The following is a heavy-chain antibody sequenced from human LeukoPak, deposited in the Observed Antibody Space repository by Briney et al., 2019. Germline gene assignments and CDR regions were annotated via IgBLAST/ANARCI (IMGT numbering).Heavy chain of an antibody. D-gene: IGHD3-3*01. CDR3: ARGLTYYDFWSGYCLDC. V-gene: IGHV3-21*01. Sequence: GGSLRLSCAASGFTFSSYSMDWVRRAPGKGLEWVSSISSSSYIYYADSVKGRFTISRDNAENSLYLQMNSLRAEDTAVYYCARGLTYYDFWSGYCLDCWGQGTLVTVSS. CDR1: GFTFSSYS. CDR2: ISSSSYI. J-gene: IGHJ4*02.